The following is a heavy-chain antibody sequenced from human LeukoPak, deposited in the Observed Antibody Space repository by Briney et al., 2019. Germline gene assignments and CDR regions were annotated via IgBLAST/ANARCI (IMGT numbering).Heavy chain of an antibody. CDR2: IWYDGSNK. Sequence: PGGSLRLSCAASGFTFSSYGMHWVRQAPGKGLEWVAVIWYDGSNKYYADSVKGRFTISRDNAKNTLYLQMNILRAEDTAVYYCARDRLEPPNYYYYMDVWGKGTTVTVSS. CDR3: ARDRLEPPNYYYYMDV. CDR1: GFTFSSYG. V-gene: IGHV3-33*01. J-gene: IGHJ6*03. D-gene: IGHD1-14*01.